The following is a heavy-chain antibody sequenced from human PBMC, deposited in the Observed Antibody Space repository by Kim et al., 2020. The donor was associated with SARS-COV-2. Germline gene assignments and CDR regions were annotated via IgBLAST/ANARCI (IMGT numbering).Heavy chain of an antibody. J-gene: IGHJ4*02. D-gene: IGHD4-17*01. V-gene: IGHV4-61*01. CDR2: VSYSGRT. CDR3: ARERLGHGEFDC. CDR1: GASVTGGSYY. Sequence: SETLSLTCTVSGASVTGGSYYSLNWIPQSPGKGLEWIGEVSYSGRTNYNPSLKGRVTISLDTSNNQLSLRLSSVTAADTAMYYCARERLGHGEFDCCGPG.